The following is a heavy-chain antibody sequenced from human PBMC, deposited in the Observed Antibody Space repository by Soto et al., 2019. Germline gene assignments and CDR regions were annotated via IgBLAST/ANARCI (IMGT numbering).Heavy chain of an antibody. CDR1: GFTFNNYG. CDR3: ARRQIPPPTRGAASARGGMDV. CDR2: IWNDGNGY. D-gene: IGHD6-13*01. J-gene: IGHJ6*02. Sequence: QVQLVESGGGVVQPGRSLRLSCAASGFTFNNYGMHWVRQAPGKGLEWVAVIWNDGNGYYYANSVKGRFTISRDNTKKTLYLQMSSLRAEDTAVYYCARRQIPPPTRGAASARGGMDVLGQGTTVTVSS. V-gene: IGHV3-33*01.